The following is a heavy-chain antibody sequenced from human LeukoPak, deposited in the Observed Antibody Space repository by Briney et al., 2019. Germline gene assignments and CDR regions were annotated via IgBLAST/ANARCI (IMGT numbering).Heavy chain of an antibody. CDR2: IYYSGST. J-gene: IGHJ6*03. V-gene: IGHV4-39*01. D-gene: IGHD3-22*01. CDR1: GGSISSNSYY. Sequence: PSETLSLTCTVSGGSISSNSYYWGWIRQPPGKGLEWIGSIYYSGSTYYNPSLKSRVTISVDTSKNQFSLKLNSVTAADTAVYYCARRNRYYDSSGYRLYYYYYYMDVWGKGTTVTISS. CDR3: ARRNRYYDSSGYRLYYYYYYMDV.